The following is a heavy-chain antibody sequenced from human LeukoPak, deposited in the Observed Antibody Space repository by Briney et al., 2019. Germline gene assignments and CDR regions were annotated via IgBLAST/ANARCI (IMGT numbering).Heavy chain of an antibody. V-gene: IGHV1-18*01. Sequence: RASVKVSCKASGYTFTSYGISWVRQAPGQGLEWMGWISAYNGNTNYAQKLQGRVTMTTDTSTSTAYMELRSLRSDDTAVYYCARVDRYCSSTSCYNFDYWGQGTLVTVSS. CDR2: ISAYNGNT. J-gene: IGHJ4*02. CDR3: ARVDRYCSSTSCYNFDY. D-gene: IGHD2-2*02. CDR1: GYTFTSYG.